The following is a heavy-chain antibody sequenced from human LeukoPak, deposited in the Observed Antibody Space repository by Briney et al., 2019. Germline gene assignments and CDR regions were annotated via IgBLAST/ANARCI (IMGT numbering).Heavy chain of an antibody. CDR1: GFTFSSYS. D-gene: IGHD2-8*01. CDR3: ARVYLERLTAGYFDH. Sequence: GGSLRLSCAASGFTFSSYSMNWVRQAPGKGLEWVAVISDDGRHNYYADSVKGRFTISRDNSKSTLYLQMNSLRDDDSAAYFCARVYLERLTAGYFDHWGQGTQVTVSP. CDR2: ISDDGRHN. V-gene: IGHV3-30*03. J-gene: IGHJ4*02.